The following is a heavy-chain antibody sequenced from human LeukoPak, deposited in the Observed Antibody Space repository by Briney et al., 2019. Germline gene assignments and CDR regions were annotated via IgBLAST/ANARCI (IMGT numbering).Heavy chain of an antibody. V-gene: IGHV3-21*01. CDR1: GFTFSSYS. CDR3: ARPPRLDDY. CDR2: ITSSSSFI. J-gene: IGHJ4*02. Sequence: GGSLRLSCAASGFTFSSYSMNWVRQAPGKGLEWVSSITSSSSFIYYADSVKGRFTISRDNSKNTLYLQMNSLRAEDTAVYYCARPPRLDDYWGQGTLVTVSS. D-gene: IGHD3-16*01.